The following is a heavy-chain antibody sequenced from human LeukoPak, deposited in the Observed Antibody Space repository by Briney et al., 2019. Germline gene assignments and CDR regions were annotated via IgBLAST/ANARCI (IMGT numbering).Heavy chain of an antibody. D-gene: IGHD1-1*01. CDR3: ARPRKQLERRGAFDI. CDR2: IFPGNSDT. CDR1: GYSFTSYW. V-gene: IGHV5-51*01. J-gene: IGHJ3*02. Sequence: PGESLKISCKGSGYSFTSYWIGWVRQMPGKGLEWMGPIFPGNSDTRYSPSFQGQVTISADKSISTAYLQWSSLKASDTAMYYCARPRKQLERRGAFDIWGQGTMVTVSS.